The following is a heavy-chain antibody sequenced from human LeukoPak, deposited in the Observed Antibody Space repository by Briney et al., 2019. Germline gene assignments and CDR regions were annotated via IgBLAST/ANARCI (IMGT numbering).Heavy chain of an antibody. V-gene: IGHV4-39*01. CDR1: GGSISSSSYY. CDR2: IYYSGST. CDR3: ARIGSDIVVVVAATSDAFDI. Sequence: PSETLSLTCTVSGGSISSSSYYWGWIRQPPGKGLELIGSIYYSGSTYYNPSLKSRVTISVDTSKNQFSLKLSSVTAADTAVYYCARIGSDIVVVVAATSDAFDIWGQGTMVTVSS. J-gene: IGHJ3*02. D-gene: IGHD2-15*01.